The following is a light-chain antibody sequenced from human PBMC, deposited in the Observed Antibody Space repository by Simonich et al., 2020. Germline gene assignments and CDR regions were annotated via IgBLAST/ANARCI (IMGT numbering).Light chain of an antibody. V-gene: IGKV3D-20*01. J-gene: IGKJ1*01. CDR3: QQYGSSPRT. CDR2: DVS. CDR1: QSVSSSY. Sequence: IVLTQSPGTLSLSPGERATLSCRASQSVSSSYLAWYQQKPGLAPRLLIYDVSSRATGIPDRFSGSGSGTDFTLTISRLEPEDFAVYYCQQYGSSPRTFGQGTKVEIK.